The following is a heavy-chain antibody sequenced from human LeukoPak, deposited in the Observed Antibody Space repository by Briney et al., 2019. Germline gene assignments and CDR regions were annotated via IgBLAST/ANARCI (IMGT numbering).Heavy chain of an antibody. J-gene: IGHJ4*02. D-gene: IGHD3-16*01. CDR1: GFTFSDYY. Sequence: GGSLRLSCAASGFTFSDYYMSWIRQAPGKGLEWVSYISSGRTYTNYADSVKGRFTISRDNAKSSLYLQMNSLRAEDTAVYYCASIRGGYYFDYWGQGTLVTVSS. V-gene: IGHV3-11*03. CDR3: ASIRGGYYFDY. CDR2: ISSGRTYT.